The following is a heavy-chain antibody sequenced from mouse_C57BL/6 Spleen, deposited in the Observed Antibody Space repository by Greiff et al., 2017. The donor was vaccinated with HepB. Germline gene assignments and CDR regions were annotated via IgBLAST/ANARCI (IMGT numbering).Heavy chain of an antibody. Sequence: DVQLQESGPGLVKPSQSLSLTCSVTGYSITSGYYWNWIRQFPGNKLEWMGYISYDGSNNYNPSLKNRISITRDTSKNQFFLKLNSVTTEDTATYYCAITDPSWFAYWGQGTLVTVSA. J-gene: IGHJ3*01. CDR2: ISYDGSN. CDR1: GYSITSGYY. D-gene: IGHD4-1*01. CDR3: AITDPSWFAY. V-gene: IGHV3-6*01.